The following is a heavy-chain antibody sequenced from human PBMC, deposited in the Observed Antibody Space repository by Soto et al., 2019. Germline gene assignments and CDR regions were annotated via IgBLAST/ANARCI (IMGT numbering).Heavy chain of an antibody. J-gene: IGHJ6*02. CDR3: ARDRLISGVWDPAVSTFDDYYYYGMDV. Sequence: GGSLRLSCAASGFTFSSYGMHWVRQAPGKGLEWVAVISYDGSNKYYADSVKGRFTISRDNSKNTLYLQMNSLRAEDTAVYYCARDRLISGVWDPAVSTFDDYYYYGMDVWGLGTTVTVSS. CDR1: GFTFSSYG. D-gene: IGHD2-15*01. CDR2: ISYDGSNK. V-gene: IGHV3-30*03.